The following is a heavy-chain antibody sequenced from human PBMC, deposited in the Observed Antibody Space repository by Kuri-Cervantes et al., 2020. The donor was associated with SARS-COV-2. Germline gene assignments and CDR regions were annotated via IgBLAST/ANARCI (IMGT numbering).Heavy chain of an antibody. J-gene: IGHJ4*02. CDR3: ARGVVPADIPDY. D-gene: IGHD2-2*02. CDR2: IYPGDSDT. V-gene: IGHV5-51*01. Sequence: GGSLRLSCKGSGYSFTSYWIGWVRQMPGKGREWMGIIYPGDSDTRYSPSFQGQVTISADKSISTAYLQWSSLKASDTAMYYCARGVVPADIPDYWGQGTLVTVSS. CDR1: GYSFTSYW.